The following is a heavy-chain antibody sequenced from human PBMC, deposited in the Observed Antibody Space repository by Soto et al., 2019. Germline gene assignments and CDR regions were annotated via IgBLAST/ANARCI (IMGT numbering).Heavy chain of an antibody. D-gene: IGHD6-6*01. CDR3: ANDSPLDRAARRGMDV. V-gene: IGHV3-30*18. J-gene: IGHJ6*02. CDR1: GFTFSSYG. Sequence: QVQLVESGGGVVQPGRSLRLSCAASGFTFSSYGMHWVRQAPGKGLEWVAVISYDGSNKYYAASVKGRFTISRDNSKNTLYLQMNSLRAEDTAVYYCANDSPLDRAARRGMDVWGQGTTVTVSS. CDR2: ISYDGSNK.